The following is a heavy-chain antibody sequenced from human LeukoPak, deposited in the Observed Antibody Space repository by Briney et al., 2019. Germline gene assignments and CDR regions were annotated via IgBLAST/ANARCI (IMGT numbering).Heavy chain of an antibody. Sequence: SETLSLTCTVSGGPMSSYYWSWIRQPPGKGLEWIGYIYYSGSTKYNPSLKSRVTISADTSKNQFSLELSSVTAADTAVYYCARGARAGYNLEPFDYWGQGTLVTVSS. D-gene: IGHD5-24*01. CDR1: GGPMSSYY. V-gene: IGHV4-59*08. CDR3: ARGARAGYNLEPFDY. J-gene: IGHJ4*02. CDR2: IYYSGST.